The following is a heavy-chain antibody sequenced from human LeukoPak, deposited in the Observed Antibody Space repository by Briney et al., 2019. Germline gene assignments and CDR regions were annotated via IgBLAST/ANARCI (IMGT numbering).Heavy chain of an antibody. CDR2: MNPNSGNT. V-gene: IGHV1-8*01. Sequence: GASVKVSCKASGYTFTSYDINWVRQATGQGLEWMGWMNPNSGNTGYAQKFQGRVTMTRNTSISTAYMELSSLRSEDTAVYYCARARPEYSSSWYRYWFDPWGQGTLVTVSS. CDR3: ARARPEYSSSWYRYWFDP. J-gene: IGHJ5*02. D-gene: IGHD6-13*01. CDR1: GYTFTSYD.